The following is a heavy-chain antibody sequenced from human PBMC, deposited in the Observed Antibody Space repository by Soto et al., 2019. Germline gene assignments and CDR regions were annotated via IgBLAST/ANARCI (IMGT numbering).Heavy chain of an antibody. D-gene: IGHD2-2*01. J-gene: IGHJ5*02. V-gene: IGHV1-2*04. CDR3: ARYGLGVSSYCSSTSCLYNWFDP. Sequence: GASVKVSCKASGYTFTGYYMHWVRQAPGQGLEWMGWINPNSGGTNYAQKFQGWVTMTRDTSISTAYMELSRLRSDDTAVYYCARYGLGVSSYCSSTSCLYNWFDPWGQGTLVTVSS. CDR1: GYTFTGYY. CDR2: INPNSGGT.